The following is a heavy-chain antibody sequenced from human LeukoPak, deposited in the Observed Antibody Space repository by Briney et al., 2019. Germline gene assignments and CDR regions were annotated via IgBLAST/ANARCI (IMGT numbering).Heavy chain of an antibody. CDR2: IYSGGST. Sequence: PGGSLRLSCAASGFTVSSNYMSWVRQAPGKGLEWVSVIYSGGSTYYADSVKGRFTISRDNSKNTLYLQMNSLRAEDTAVYYCAKYGDYAYFHYWGQGTLVTVSS. D-gene: IGHD4-17*01. CDR1: GFTVSSNY. J-gene: IGHJ4*02. V-gene: IGHV3-53*01. CDR3: AKYGDYAYFHY.